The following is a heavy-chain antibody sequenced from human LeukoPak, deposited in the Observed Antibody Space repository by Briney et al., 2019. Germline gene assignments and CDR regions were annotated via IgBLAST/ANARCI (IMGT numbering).Heavy chain of an antibody. CDR3: ARVVGNYYDSSGYYPYFDY. V-gene: IGHV4-31*03. CDR2: IYYSGST. D-gene: IGHD3-22*01. J-gene: IGHJ4*02. CDR1: GGSISSGGYY. Sequence: SETLSLTCTVSGGSISSGGYYWSWIRQHPGTGLEWIGYIYYSGSTYYNPSLKSRVTISVDTSKNQFSLKLSSVTAADTAVYYCARVVGNYYDSSGYYPYFDYWGQGTPVTVSS.